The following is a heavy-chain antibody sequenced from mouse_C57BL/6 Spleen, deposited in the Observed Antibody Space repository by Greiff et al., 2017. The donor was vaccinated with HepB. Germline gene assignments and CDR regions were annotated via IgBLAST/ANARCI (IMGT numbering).Heavy chain of an antibody. CDR2: IDPETGGT. D-gene: IGHD2-1*01. CDR1: GYTFTDYE. V-gene: IGHV1-15*01. Sequence: QVQLQQSGAELVRPGASVTLSCKASGYTFTDYEMHWVKQTPVHGLEWIGAIDPETGGTAYNQKFKGKAILTADKSSSTAYLELRSLTSEDSAVYDCTRDYGNYAWYFDVWGTGTTVTVSS. J-gene: IGHJ1*03. CDR3: TRDYGNYAWYFDV.